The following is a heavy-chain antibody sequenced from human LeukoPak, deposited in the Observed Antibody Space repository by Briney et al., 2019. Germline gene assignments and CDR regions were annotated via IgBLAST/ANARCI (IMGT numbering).Heavy chain of an antibody. V-gene: IGHV1-69*05. CDR1: GGTFSSYA. D-gene: IGHD6-6*01. J-gene: IGHJ4*02. CDR3: AGGRYRSSSGGVDY. CDR2: IIPIFGTA. Sequence: SVKVSCKASGGTFSSYAISWVRQAPGQGLEWMGRIIPIFGTANYAQRFQGRVTITTDESTSTAYMELSSLRPEDTAVYYCAGGRYRSSSGGVDYWGQGTLVTVSS.